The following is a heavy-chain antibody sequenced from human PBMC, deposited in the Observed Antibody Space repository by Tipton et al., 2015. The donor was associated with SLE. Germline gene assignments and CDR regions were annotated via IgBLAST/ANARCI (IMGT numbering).Heavy chain of an antibody. J-gene: IGHJ4*02. CDR3: ARLIPYNWNFDY. D-gene: IGHD1-20*01. V-gene: IGHV3-11*01. CDR2: ITASGSTT. CDR1: GFSFSSFA. Sequence: SLRLSCAVSGFSFSSFAMAWVRQAPGKGLEWVSYITASGSTTYYADSVKGRFSISRDNAENSLYLQMNSLRAEDTAVYYCARLIPYNWNFDYWGQGTLVTVSS.